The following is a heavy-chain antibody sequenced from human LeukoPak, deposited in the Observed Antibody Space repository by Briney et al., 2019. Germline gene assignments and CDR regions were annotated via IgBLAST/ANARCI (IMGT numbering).Heavy chain of an antibody. CDR2: ISYSGVN. V-gene: IGHV4-59*01. CDR1: GGSISPYY. Sequence: PSETLSLTCTVSGGSISPYYWSWIRQPPGKGLEWIAYISYSGVNNFNLSLKSRLTISVDTSRNQFSLRLKYVTAADTAVYYCARLSTTGDSSGRYLDSWGQGTLVTVSS. D-gene: IGHD3-22*01. CDR3: ARLSTTGDSSGRYLDS. J-gene: IGHJ4*02.